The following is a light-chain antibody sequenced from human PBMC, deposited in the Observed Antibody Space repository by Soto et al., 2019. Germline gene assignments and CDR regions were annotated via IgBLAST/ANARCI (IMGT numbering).Light chain of an antibody. CDR2: GAS. J-gene: IGKJ1*01. CDR1: QSVSSN. CDR3: QSYNNWPLT. V-gene: IGKV3-15*01. Sequence: EFVLTQSPATLSLSPGERATLSCRASQSVSSNLAWYQQKPGQAPRLLIYGASSRATGIPARFSGSGSGTDFTLIISILHSEYFVVYYCQSYNNWPLTFGQGTKLEIK.